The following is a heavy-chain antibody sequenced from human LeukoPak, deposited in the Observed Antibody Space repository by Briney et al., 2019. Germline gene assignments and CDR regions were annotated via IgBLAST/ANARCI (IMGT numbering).Heavy chain of an antibody. CDR3: ASEQRGGDDY. CDR2: IWYDGSNK. V-gene: IGHV3-33*08. Sequence: PGGSLRLSCTASGFTFSSYTMTWVRQAPGKGLEWVAVIWYDGSNKYYADSVKGRFTISRDNSKNTLYLQMNSLRAEDTAVYYCASEQRGGDDYWGQGTLVTVSS. J-gene: IGHJ4*02. D-gene: IGHD2-21*02. CDR1: GFTFSSYT.